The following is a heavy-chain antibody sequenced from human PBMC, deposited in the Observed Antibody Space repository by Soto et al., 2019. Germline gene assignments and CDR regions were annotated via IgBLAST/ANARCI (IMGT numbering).Heavy chain of an antibody. D-gene: IGHD3-10*01. V-gene: IGHV4-39*01. J-gene: IGHJ4*02. Sequence: QVQLQESGPGRVKHSETLYLTCTVSGASISSNGVYWGWIRQPPGKGQEWIATIVDTGTRHYNPSLNRRVTVSMDTSKNQFSLTLTSATAADTAVYYCVTRRSGSYSDYWGQGTLVTVSS. CDR2: IVDTGTR. CDR3: VTRRSGSYSDY. CDR1: GASISSNGVY.